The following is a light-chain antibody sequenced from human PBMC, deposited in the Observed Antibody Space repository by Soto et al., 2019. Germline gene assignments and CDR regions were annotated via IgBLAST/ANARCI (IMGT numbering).Light chain of an antibody. J-gene: IGLJ3*02. CDR3: STWDDRLTGWV. Sequence: QSALTQPASVSGSPGQSITISCTGTSSDVGGYNYVSWYQQHPGKAPKLIIYEVSNRPSGVSNRFSGSKSGNTASLTVSGLQAEDEADYYCSTWDDRLTGWVFGGGTQLTVL. CDR1: SSDVGGYNY. CDR2: EVS. V-gene: IGLV2-14*01.